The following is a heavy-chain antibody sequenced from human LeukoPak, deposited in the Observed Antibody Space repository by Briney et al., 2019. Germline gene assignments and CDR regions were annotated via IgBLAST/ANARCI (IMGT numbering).Heavy chain of an antibody. J-gene: IGHJ1*01. V-gene: IGHV3-30-3*01. Sequence: GGSLRLSCAASGFTFSSYAMHWVRQAPGKGLEWVAVISYDGSNKYYADSVKGRFTISRDNSKNTLYLQMNSLRAEDTAVYYCARGIGYCSSTSCYAEAEYFQHWGQGTLVTVSS. D-gene: IGHD2-2*01. CDR1: GFTFSSYA. CDR2: ISYDGSNK. CDR3: ARGIGYCSSTSCYAEAEYFQH.